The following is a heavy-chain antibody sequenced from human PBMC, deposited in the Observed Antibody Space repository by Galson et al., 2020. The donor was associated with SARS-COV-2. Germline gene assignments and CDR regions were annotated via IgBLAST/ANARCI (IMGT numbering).Heavy chain of an antibody. CDR2: ISWNSGSI. CDR1: GFTFDDYA. V-gene: IGHV3-9*01. D-gene: IGHD3-10*01. Sequence: SLKISCAASGFTFDDYAMHWVRQAPGKGLEWVSGISWNSGSIGYADSVKGRFTISRDNAKNSLYLQMNSLRAEDTALYYCAKDSHRGGPSLGYWGQGTLVTVSS. CDR3: AKDSHRGGPSLGY. J-gene: IGHJ4*02.